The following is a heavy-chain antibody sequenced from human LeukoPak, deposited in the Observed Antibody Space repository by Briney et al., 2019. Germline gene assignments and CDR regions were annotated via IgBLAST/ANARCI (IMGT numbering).Heavy chain of an antibody. V-gene: IGHV3-33*08. CDR2: VWSDGATE. CDR1: GLTFSNYG. CDR3: GEGLHYANMLTYYWVSYLDY. J-gene: IGHJ4*02. Sequence: GGSLRLSCAASGLTFSNYGMHWVRQAPGKGLEWVAVVWSDGATENYADSVKGRFTISRDNSKNTLYMQMNSLRAEDTAVYYCGEGLHYANMLTYYWVSYLDYWGQGTLVTVSS. D-gene: IGHD3-9*01.